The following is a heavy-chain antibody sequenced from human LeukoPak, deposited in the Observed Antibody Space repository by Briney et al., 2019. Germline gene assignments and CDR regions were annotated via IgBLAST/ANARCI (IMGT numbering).Heavy chain of an antibody. V-gene: IGHV3-53*01. CDR3: ASSGSSWYFDL. D-gene: IGHD6-13*01. J-gene: IGHJ2*01. CDR1: GFTVSSNY. Sequence: PGGSLRLSCAASGFTVSSNYMSWVRQAPGKGLEWVSVIYSGGSTYYADSVKGRFTISRDNSKNTLYLQVNSLRAEDTAVYYCASSGSSWYFDLWGRGTLVTVSS. CDR2: IYSGGST.